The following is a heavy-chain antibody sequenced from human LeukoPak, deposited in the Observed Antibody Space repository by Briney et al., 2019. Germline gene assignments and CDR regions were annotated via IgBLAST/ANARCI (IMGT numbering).Heavy chain of an antibody. Sequence: SETLSLTCTVSGGSISSSSYYWGWIRQPPGKGLEWIGSIYYSGSTYYNPSLKSRVTISVDTSKNQFSLKLSSVTAADTAVYYCARPRSGSYSYYFDYWSQGTLVTVSS. CDR1: GGSISSSSYY. CDR3: ARPRSGSYSYYFDY. D-gene: IGHD3-10*01. V-gene: IGHV4-39*01. CDR2: IYYSGST. J-gene: IGHJ4*02.